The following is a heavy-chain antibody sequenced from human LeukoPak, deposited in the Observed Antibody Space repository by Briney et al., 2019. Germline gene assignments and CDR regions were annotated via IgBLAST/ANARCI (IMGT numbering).Heavy chain of an antibody. D-gene: IGHD6-13*01. Sequence: GGSLRLSCATSGFKFHDYGMHWVRQTPVKGLEWVAFIRPDSSETYYADSVRGRFTISRDNSKNTLYLQMSSLSIEDTAVYYCATDSRWSFEYWGQGALVTVSS. CDR3: ATDSRWSFEY. CDR1: GFKFHDYG. CDR2: IRPDSSET. V-gene: IGHV3-30*02. J-gene: IGHJ4*02.